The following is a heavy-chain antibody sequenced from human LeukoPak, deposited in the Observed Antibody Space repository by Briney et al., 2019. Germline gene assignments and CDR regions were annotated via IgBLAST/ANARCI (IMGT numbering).Heavy chain of an antibody. CDR1: GGSISSSSYY. CDR2: IYYSGST. CDR3: ARSTALIQLWKY. D-gene: IGHD5-18*01. J-gene: IGHJ4*02. V-gene: IGHV4-39*07. Sequence: PSETLSLTCTVSGGSISSSSYYWGWIRQPPGKGLEWIGSIYYSGSTYYNPSLKSRVTISVDTSKNQFSLKLSSVTAADTAVYYCARSTALIQLWKYWGQGTLVTVSS.